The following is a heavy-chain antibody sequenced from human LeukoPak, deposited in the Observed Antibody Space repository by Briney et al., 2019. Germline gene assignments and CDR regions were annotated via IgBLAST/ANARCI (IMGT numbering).Heavy chain of an antibody. J-gene: IGHJ4*02. CDR2: ITSSSSDM. D-gene: IGHD4-17*01. V-gene: IGHV3-21*01. Sequence: PGRSLRPSCAPSGFSISSYSMNWVRQAPGKGLEWVSCITSSSSDMYYVDSVKGRFTISRDHAKSSLYLQMNSLRVEDTAVYYCASLHGDYVYWGQGTLVTVSS. CDR1: GFSISSYS. CDR3: ASLHGDYVY.